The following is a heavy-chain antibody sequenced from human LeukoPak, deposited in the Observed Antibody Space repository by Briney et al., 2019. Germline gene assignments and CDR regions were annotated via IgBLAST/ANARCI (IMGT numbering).Heavy chain of an antibody. J-gene: IGHJ3*02. Sequence: VASVTVSCKASGYTFTSYGISWVRQAPGQGLEWMGWISAYNGNTNYAQKLQGRVTMTTDTSTSTAYMELRSLRSDDTAVYYCARGVVDSSGWYSGRAFDIWGQGTMVTVSS. V-gene: IGHV1-18*01. D-gene: IGHD6-19*01. CDR2: ISAYNGNT. CDR3: ARGVVDSSGWYSGRAFDI. CDR1: GYTFTSYG.